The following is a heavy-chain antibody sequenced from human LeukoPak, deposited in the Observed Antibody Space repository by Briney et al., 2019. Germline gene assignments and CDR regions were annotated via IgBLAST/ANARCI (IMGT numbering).Heavy chain of an antibody. CDR3: ARADPGSDIVVIPAAHYMDV. J-gene: IGHJ6*03. CDR1: GASISSSSYY. Sequence: SETLSLTCTVSGASISSSSYYWGWIRQPPGKGLEWIGSIYYTGSTYYNPSLKSRVSISVDTSKNQFSLKLSSVTAADTAVYYCARADPGSDIVVIPAAHYMDVWGKGTTVTVSS. CDR2: IYYTGST. V-gene: IGHV4-39*07. D-gene: IGHD2-2*01.